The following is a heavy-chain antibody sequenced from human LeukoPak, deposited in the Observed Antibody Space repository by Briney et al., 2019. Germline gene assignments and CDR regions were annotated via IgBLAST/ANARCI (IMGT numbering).Heavy chain of an antibody. CDR3: ASPSSAGYCSSTSCLDI. J-gene: IGHJ3*02. V-gene: IGHV1-8*01. Sequence: ASVKVSCKASGYTFTSYDINWVRQATGQGLEWMGWMNPNSGNTGYAQKFQGRVTMTRNTSISTAYMELSSLRSEDTAVYYCASPSSAGYCSSTSCLDIWGQGTMVTVSS. D-gene: IGHD2-2*01. CDR1: GYTFTSYD. CDR2: MNPNSGNT.